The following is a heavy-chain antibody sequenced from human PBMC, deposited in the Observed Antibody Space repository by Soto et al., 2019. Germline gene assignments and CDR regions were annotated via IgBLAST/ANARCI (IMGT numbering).Heavy chain of an antibody. CDR3: ARDGSCSGGSCYHQPFDY. V-gene: IGHV3-30-3*01. Sequence: GGSLRLSCAASGFTFSSYAMHWVRQAPGKWLEWVAVISYDGSNKYYADSVKGRFTISRDNSKNTLYLQMNSLRAEDTAVYYCARDGSCSGGSCYHQPFDYWGQGXLVTVYS. CDR2: ISYDGSNK. J-gene: IGHJ4*02. D-gene: IGHD2-15*01. CDR1: GFTFSSYA.